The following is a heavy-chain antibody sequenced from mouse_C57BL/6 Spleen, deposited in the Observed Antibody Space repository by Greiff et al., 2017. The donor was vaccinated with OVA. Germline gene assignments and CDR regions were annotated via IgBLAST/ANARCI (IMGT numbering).Heavy chain of an antibody. CDR3: AREEGYWYFDV. Sequence: DVKLQESGPGLVKPSQSLSLTCSVTGYSITSGYYWNWIRQFPGNKLEWMGYISYDGSNNYNPSLKNRISITRDTSKNQFFLKLSSVTTEDTATYYCAREEGYWYFDVWGTGTTVTVSS. CDR2: ISYDGSN. V-gene: IGHV3-6*01. CDR1: GYSITSGYY. J-gene: IGHJ1*03.